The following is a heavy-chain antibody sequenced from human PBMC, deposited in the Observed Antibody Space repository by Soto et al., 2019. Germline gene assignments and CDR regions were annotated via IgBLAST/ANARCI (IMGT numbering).Heavy chain of an antibody. Sequence: QVQLVQSGAEVKKPGSSVKVSCKASGGTFSSYTISWVRQAPGQGLEWMGRIIPILGIANYAQKFQGSVTITADKSTSTAYMELSSLRSEDTAVYYCARPRCSGGSCYDWYFDLWGRGTLVTVSS. CDR2: IIPILGIA. CDR3: ARPRCSGGSCYDWYFDL. V-gene: IGHV1-69*02. J-gene: IGHJ2*01. D-gene: IGHD2-15*01. CDR1: GGTFSSYT.